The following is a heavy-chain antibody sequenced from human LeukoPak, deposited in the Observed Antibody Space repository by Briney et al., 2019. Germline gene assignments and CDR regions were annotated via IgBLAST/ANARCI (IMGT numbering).Heavy chain of an antibody. CDR1: GFIFSNYG. V-gene: IGHV3-30*18. CDR3: AKAETMTQRGYFDY. CDR2: VSYDGSNK. Sequence: GGSLRLSCAASGFIFSNYGMHWVRQAPGKGLEWVAVVSYDGSNKYYADSVKGRFTISRDNSKNTLSLQMSSLRAEDTAAYYCAKAETMTQRGYFDYWGQGTLVTVSS. J-gene: IGHJ4*02. D-gene: IGHD1-1*01.